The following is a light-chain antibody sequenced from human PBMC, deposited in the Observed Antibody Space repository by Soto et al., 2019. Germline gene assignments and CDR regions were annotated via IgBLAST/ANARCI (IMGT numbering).Light chain of an antibody. CDR1: SGHSSNA. J-gene: IGLJ3*02. CDR2: VNSDGTH. Sequence: QSVLTQSPSASASLGASVKLTCTLSSGHSSNAIAWHQQQPEKGPRYLMKVNSDGTHRKGDGIPDRFSGSSSGAERYLTISSLQSEDEADYYCQTWGAGIRVFGGGTKLTGL. V-gene: IGLV4-69*01. CDR3: QTWGAGIRV.